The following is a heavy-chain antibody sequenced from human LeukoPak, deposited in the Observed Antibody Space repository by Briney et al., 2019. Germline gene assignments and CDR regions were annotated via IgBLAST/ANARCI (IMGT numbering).Heavy chain of an antibody. CDR2: INAGNGNT. Sequence: ASVKVSCKASGYTFTSYAMHWVRQAPGQRLEWMGWINAGNGNTKYSQKFQGRVTITRDTSASTAYMELSSLRSEDTAVYYCARDLGYSGYDFAFDIWGQGTMVTVSS. CDR3: ARDLGYSGYDFAFDI. J-gene: IGHJ3*02. D-gene: IGHD5-12*01. CDR1: GYTFTSYA. V-gene: IGHV1-3*01.